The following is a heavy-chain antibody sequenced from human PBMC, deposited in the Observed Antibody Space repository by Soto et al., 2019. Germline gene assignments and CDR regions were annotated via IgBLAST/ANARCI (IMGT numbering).Heavy chain of an antibody. CDR2: SSCSVCDT. CDR1: GVPCGRYG. D-gene: IGHD3-3*01. V-gene: IGHV3-23*01. CDR3: AKGKANTIFGVDTLFDY. Sequence: GGSLRLSCAASGVPCGRYGIRCVRQATVRGLKWVSISSCSVCDTHYADSVEGRFTILRDNSKNTLYLQMTSLRAEDTAVYYCAKGKANTIFGVDTLFDYWGQGTRVTVSS. J-gene: IGHJ4*02.